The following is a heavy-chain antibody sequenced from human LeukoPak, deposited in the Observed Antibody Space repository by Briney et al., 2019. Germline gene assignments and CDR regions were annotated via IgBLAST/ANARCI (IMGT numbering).Heavy chain of an antibody. CDR2: MNPNSGNT. D-gene: IGHD6-6*01. J-gene: IGHJ5*02. CDR1: GHTFTSYD. CDR3: ARARIAARVGRGPSNWFDP. Sequence: ASVKVSCKASGHTFTSYDINWVRQATGQGLEWMGWMNPNSGNTGYAQKFQGRVTMTRNTSISTAYMELSSLRSEDTAVYYCARARIAARVGRGPSNWFDPWGQGTLVTVSS. V-gene: IGHV1-8*01.